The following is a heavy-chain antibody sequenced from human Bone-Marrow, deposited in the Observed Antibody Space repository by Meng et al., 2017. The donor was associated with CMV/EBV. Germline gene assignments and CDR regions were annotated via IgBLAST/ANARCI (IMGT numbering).Heavy chain of an antibody. D-gene: IGHD6-19*01. CDR3: ARGLDSSGWYYYYYGMDV. CDR2: IKQDGSEK. J-gene: IGHJ6*02. CDR1: GFTFSSYW. V-gene: IGHV3-7*04. Sequence: GESLKISCAASGFTFSSYWMSWVRQAPGKGLEWVANIKQDGSEKYYVDSVKGRFTISRDNAKNSLYLQMNSLRAEDTAVYYCARGLDSSGWYYYYYGMDVWGQGHTVTGAS.